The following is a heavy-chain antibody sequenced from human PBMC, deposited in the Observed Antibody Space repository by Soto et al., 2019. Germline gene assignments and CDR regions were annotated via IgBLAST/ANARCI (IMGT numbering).Heavy chain of an antibody. CDR3: AKAGRFLVLWFDP. Sequence: GGSLRLSCAASGFTFSSYGMHWVRQAPGKGLEWVAVISYDGSNKYYADSVKGRFTISRDNSKNTLYLQMNSLRAEDTAVYYCAKAGRFLVLWFDPWGQGTLVTVSS. J-gene: IGHJ5*02. V-gene: IGHV3-30*18. D-gene: IGHD2-8*01. CDR2: ISYDGSNK. CDR1: GFTFSSYG.